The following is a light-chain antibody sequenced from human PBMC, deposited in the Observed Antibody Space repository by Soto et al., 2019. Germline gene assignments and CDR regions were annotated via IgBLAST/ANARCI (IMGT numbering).Light chain of an antibody. J-gene: IGKJ4*01. CDR3: QQYNTWPLT. CDR2: GAS. CDR1: QGVTTN. V-gene: IGKV3-15*01. Sequence: EIVMTQSPATLSVSPGERATLSCRASQGVTTNLAWYQQQPGQAPRLLIYGASTRATGIPARFSGSGSGTEFTLTISSLQSEDFAVYYCQQYNTWPLTFGGGTKAEIK.